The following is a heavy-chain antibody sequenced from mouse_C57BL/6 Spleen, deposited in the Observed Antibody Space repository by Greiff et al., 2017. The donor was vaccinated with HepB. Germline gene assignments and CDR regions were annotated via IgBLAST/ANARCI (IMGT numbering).Heavy chain of an antibody. D-gene: IGHD1-1*01. CDR1: GYTFTSYW. V-gene: IGHV1-55*01. CDR2: IYPGSGST. J-gene: IGHJ1*03. CDR3: ARGDYYGSSYVGCFDV. Sequence: QVQLQQPGAELVKPGASVKMSCKASGYTFTSYWITWVKQRPGQGLEWIGDIYPGSGSTNYNEKFKSKATLTGDTSSSTAYMQLSSLTSEDSAVYYCARGDYYGSSYVGCFDVWGTGTTVTVSS.